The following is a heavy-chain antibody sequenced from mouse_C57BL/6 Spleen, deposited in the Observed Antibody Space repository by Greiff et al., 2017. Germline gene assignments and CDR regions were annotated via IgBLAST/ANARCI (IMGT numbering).Heavy chain of an antibody. D-gene: IGHD4-1*01. V-gene: IGHV5-9*01. CDR1: GFTFSSYT. CDR2: ISGGGGNT. CDR3: ARHGNWDDYAMDY. J-gene: IGHJ4*01. Sequence: EVQRVESGGGLVKPGGSLKLSCAASGFTFSSYTMSWVRQTPEKRLEWVATISGGGGNTYYPDSVKGRFTISRDNAKNTLYLQMSSLRSEDTALYYCARHGNWDDYAMDYWGQGTSVTVSS.